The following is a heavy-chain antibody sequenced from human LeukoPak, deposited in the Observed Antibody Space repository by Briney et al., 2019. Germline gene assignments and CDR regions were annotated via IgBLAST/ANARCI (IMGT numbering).Heavy chain of an antibody. J-gene: IGHJ4*02. CDR3: ATDLNYYGSGSYFNY. CDR1: GFTFSSYE. D-gene: IGHD3-10*01. CDR2: ISSSGSTI. V-gene: IGHV3-48*03. Sequence: GGSLRLSCAASGFTFSSYEMNWVRQAPGKGLEWVSYISSSGSTIYYADSVKGRFTISRDNAKNSLYLQMNSLRAEDTAVYYCATDLNYYGSGSYFNYWGQGTLVTVSS.